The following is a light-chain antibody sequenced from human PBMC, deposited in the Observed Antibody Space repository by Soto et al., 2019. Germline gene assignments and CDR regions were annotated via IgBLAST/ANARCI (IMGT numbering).Light chain of an antibody. CDR3: QQYGGSPRT. J-gene: IGKJ1*01. Sequence: TLSLSPGERATLSCRASQSVSSSSLAWYQQKRGQAPRLLIHDASSRATGIPDRFSGSGSGTDFTLTISRLEPEDFAVYYCQQYGGSPRTFGQGTKVDIK. CDR2: DAS. V-gene: IGKV3-20*01. CDR1: QSVSSSS.